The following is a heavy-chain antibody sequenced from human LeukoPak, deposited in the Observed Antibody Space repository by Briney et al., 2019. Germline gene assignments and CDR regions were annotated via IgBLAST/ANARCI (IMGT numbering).Heavy chain of an antibody. Sequence: SGPTLLNPTRTLALTCTFSGFSLRSSGGAVAWVRQPPEKALECLALSYWDDDKRYSPSLKNRLAITKDTSKNEVVLTMTNMDPVDTGTYFCAQVAGRRPLEYWGQGALVTVSS. D-gene: IGHD6-19*01. V-gene: IGHV2-5*02. CDR3: AQVAGRRPLEY. J-gene: IGHJ4*02. CDR2: SYWDDDK. CDR1: GFSLRSSGGA.